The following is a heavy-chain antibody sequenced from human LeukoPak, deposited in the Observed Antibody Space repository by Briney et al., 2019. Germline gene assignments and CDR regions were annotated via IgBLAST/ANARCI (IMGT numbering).Heavy chain of an antibody. Sequence: PGGSLRLSCAASGFTFSSCDMHWVRQATGKGLEWVSAIGTAGDTYYPGSVKGRFTISRENAKNSLYLQMNSLRAGDTAVYYCVAATSLGLFDYWGQGTLVTVSS. CDR2: IGTAGDT. J-gene: IGHJ4*02. V-gene: IGHV3-13*01. CDR1: GFTFSSCD. CDR3: VAATSLGLFDY. D-gene: IGHD2-15*01.